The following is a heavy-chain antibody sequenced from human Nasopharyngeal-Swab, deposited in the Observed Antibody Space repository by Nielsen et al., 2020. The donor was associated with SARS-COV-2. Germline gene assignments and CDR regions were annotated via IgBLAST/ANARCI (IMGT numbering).Heavy chain of an antibody. V-gene: IGHV3-30*18. CDR2: ISYDGSNK. J-gene: IGHJ5*02. CDR1: GFTFSSYG. D-gene: IGHD2-2*01. Sequence: GESLKISCAASGFTFSSYGMHWVRQAPGKGLEWVAVISYDGSNKYYADSVKGRFTISRDNSKNTLYLQMNSLRAEDTAVYYCAKEGSTSCYLMCWFDPWGQGTLVTASS. CDR3: AKEGSTSCYLMCWFDP.